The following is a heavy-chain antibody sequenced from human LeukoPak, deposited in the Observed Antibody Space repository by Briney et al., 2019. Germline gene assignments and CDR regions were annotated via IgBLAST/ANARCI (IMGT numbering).Heavy chain of an antibody. J-gene: IGHJ4*02. CDR1: GFTFSSYA. V-gene: IGHV3-30-3*01. CDR3: ARDNFAARCDFDC. CDR2: ISYDGSNK. Sequence: GGSLRLSCAASGFTFSSYAMHWVRQAPGKGLEWVAVISYDGSNKYYADSVKGRFTISRDNSKNTLYLQMNSLRAEDTAVYYCARDNFAARCDFDCWGQGTLVTVPS. D-gene: IGHD6-6*01.